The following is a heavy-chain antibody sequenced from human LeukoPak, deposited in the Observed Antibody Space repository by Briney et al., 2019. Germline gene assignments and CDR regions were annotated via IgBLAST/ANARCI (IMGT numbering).Heavy chain of an antibody. V-gene: IGHV4-59*01. CDR2: IYYSGSS. CDR1: RDSISTYY. J-gene: IGHJ6*02. CDR3: ARDLKFYYAIDV. Sequence: PSETLSLTCTGSRDSISTYYWSWIRQPPGKGLEWIGYIYYSGSSSYNPSLKSRVTISVDTSKNQFSLKLSSVTAADTAVYYCARDLKFYYAIDVWGPGTTVTVSS.